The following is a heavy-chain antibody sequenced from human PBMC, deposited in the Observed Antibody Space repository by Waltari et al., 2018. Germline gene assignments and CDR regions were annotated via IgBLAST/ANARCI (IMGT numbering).Heavy chain of an antibody. CDR1: GFTVSSNS. J-gene: IGHJ4*02. D-gene: IGHD6-13*01. V-gene: IGHV3-53*01. CDR3: AREFRGTAAAGYFDY. CDR2: IYSGGST. Sequence: EVQLVESGGGLIQPGGSLRLSCAASGFTVSSNSTSWVRQAPGKGLEWVSVIYSGGSTYYADSVKGRFTISRDNSKNTLYLQMNSLRAEDTAVYYCAREFRGTAAAGYFDYWGQGTLVTVSS.